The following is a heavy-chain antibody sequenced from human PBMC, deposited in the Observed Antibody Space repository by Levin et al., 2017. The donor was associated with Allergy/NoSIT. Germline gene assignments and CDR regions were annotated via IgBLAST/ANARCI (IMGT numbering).Heavy chain of an antibody. D-gene: IGHD6-19*01. CDR1: GGSISSSSYY. Sequence: SETLSLTCTVSGGSISSSSYYWGWIRQPPGKGLEWIGSIYYSGSTYYNPSLKSRVTISVDTSKNQFSLKLSSVTAADTAVYYCARILAVAANNLLDYWGQGTLVTVSS. V-gene: IGHV4-39*07. J-gene: IGHJ4*02. CDR2: IYYSGST. CDR3: ARILAVAANNLLDY.